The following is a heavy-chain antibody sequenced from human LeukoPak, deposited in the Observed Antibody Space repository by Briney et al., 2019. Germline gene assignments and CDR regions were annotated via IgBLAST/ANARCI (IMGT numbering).Heavy chain of an antibody. V-gene: IGHV6-1*01. CDR3: ARAGGSRDFRNNWYGNFFDP. J-gene: IGHJ5*02. Sequence: SQTLSLTCAISGDSVSSNSAAWNWIRQSPSRGLEWLGRTYYRSKWYNDYAVSVKSRIIINPDTSKNQFSLQLKSVTPEDTAVYYCARAGGSRDFRNNWYGNFFDPWGQGTLVIVSS. CDR1: GDSVSSNSAA. D-gene: IGHD1-1*01. CDR2: TYYRSKWYN.